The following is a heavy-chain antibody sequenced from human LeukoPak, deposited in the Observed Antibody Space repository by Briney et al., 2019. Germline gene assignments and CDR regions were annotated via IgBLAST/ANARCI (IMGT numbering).Heavy chain of an antibody. J-gene: IGHJ4*02. CDR1: GNTFTSYY. Sequence: ASVKVSCKASGNTFTSYYMHWVRQAPGQGLEWMGIINPSGDRTSYAQKFQGRVTMTRDTSTGTVYMELSSLRSEDTAVYYCARDYRDCSGGSCYSGPFDYWGQGTLVTVSS. D-gene: IGHD2-15*01. V-gene: IGHV1-46*01. CDR3: ARDYRDCSGGSCYSGPFDY. CDR2: INPSGDRT.